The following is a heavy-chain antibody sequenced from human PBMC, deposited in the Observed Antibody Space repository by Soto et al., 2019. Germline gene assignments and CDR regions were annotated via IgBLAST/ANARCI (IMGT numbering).Heavy chain of an antibody. CDR3: AREFGLAGVTMTGSDAFDL. Sequence: QLQLQESGPGLVKPSETLSLTCTVSGGSISSGSYYWGWIRQPPGKGLEWIGSIYYSGSTYYNPYPNIRLTLTVGTSMTEVTLKLSFDITADTVAAYYAREFGLAGVTMTGSDAFDLWGQGTMVTVSS. D-gene: IGHD3-10*01. V-gene: IGHV4-39*07. CDR1: GGSISSGSYY. J-gene: IGHJ3*01. CDR2: IYYSGST.